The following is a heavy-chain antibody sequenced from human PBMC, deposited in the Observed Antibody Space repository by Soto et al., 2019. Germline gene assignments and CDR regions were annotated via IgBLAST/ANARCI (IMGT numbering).Heavy chain of an antibody. Sequence: EVQLVESGGGLVQPGGSLRLSCAASGFTFSSYWMHWVHQDPGKGLVWVSRIKSDGRLTNYADSVKGRCTISRDNAKSTLYLQMNSLGAEDTAIYYCACLMKSVLLPTATNAFDIWGQGTLVTVSS. D-gene: IGHD2-2*01. CDR1: GFTFSSYW. CDR2: IKSDGRLT. J-gene: IGHJ3*02. V-gene: IGHV3-74*01. CDR3: ACLMKSVLLPTATNAFDI.